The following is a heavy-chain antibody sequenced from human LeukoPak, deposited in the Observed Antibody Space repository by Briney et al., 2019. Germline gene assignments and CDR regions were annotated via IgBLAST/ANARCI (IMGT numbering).Heavy chain of an antibody. CDR1: GGSFSGYY. CDR3: ARAPPPLLWFGEFDP. V-gene: IGHV4-34*01. D-gene: IGHD3-10*01. J-gene: IGHJ5*02. Sequence: SETLSLTCAVYGGSFSGYYWSWIRQPPGKGLEWIGEINHSGSTNYNPSLKSRVTISVDKSKNQFSLKLSSVTAADTAVYYCARAPPPLLWFGEFDPWGQGTLVTVSS. CDR2: INHSGST.